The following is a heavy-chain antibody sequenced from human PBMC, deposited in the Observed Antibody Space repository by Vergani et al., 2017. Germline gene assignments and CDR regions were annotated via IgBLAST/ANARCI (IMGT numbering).Heavy chain of an antibody. J-gene: IGHJ6*03. V-gene: IGHV4-59*01. Sequence: QLQLQESGPGLVKPSETLSLTCTVSGGSISSYYWSWIRQPPGKGLEWIGYIYYSGSTNYNPSLKSPVTISVDTSKNQFSLKLSSVTAADTALYYCARDRVVGATDYYYYYYMDVWGKGTTVTVSS. D-gene: IGHD1-26*01. CDR3: ARDRVVGATDYYYYYYMDV. CDR1: GGSISSYY. CDR2: IYYSGST.